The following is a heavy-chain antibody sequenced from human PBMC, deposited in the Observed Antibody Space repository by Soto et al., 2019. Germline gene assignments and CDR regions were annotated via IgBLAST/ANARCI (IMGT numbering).Heavy chain of an antibody. CDR1: GFTFSSYW. V-gene: IGHV3-7*01. Sequence: PGGSLRLSCAASGFTFSSYWMSWVRQAPGKGLEWVANIKQDGSEKYYVDSVKGRFTISRDNAKNSLYLQMNSLRAEDTAVYYCARAESGWPGDTAMYMYVWGKGTTVTVSS. CDR3: ARAESGWPGDTAMYMYV. J-gene: IGHJ6*03. CDR2: IKQDGSEK. D-gene: IGHD5-18*01.